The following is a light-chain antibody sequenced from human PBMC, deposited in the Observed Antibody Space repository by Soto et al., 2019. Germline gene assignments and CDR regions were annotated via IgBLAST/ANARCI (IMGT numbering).Light chain of an antibody. Sequence: QSALTQPPSASGSPGQSVTISCTGTSSDVGGYNFVSWYQHHPGKAPKLMIYEVSKRPSGVPDRFSGSNSGNTASLTVSGLQAEDEADYYCSSYSGNYIVLLGGGTKLTVL. CDR3: SSYSGNYIVL. CDR2: EVS. CDR1: SSDVGGYNF. J-gene: IGLJ2*01. V-gene: IGLV2-8*01.